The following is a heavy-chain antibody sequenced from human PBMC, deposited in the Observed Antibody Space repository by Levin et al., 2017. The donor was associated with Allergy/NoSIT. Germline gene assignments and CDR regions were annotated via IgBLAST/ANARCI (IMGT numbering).Heavy chain of an antibody. CDR3: AKDDGSSGRDASDI. V-gene: IGHV3-23*01. Sequence: PGGSLRLSCAASGFTFSTYAMSWVRQAPGKGLEWVSGVSRTGDTTYYADSVKGRFTVSRDNSKNALYLEMNSLRVEDTALYYCAKDDGSSGRDASDIWGQGTMVTVSS. J-gene: IGHJ3*02. D-gene: IGHD3-22*01. CDR2: VSRTGDTT. CDR1: GFTFSTYA.